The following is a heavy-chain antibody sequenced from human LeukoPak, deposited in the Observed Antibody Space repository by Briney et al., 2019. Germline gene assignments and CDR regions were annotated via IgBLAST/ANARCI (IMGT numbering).Heavy chain of an antibody. V-gene: IGHV3-20*04. Sequence: PGGSLRLPCTASGFTFGDYGMSWIRQAPGKGLEWVSGINLNGGSTGYADSVKGRFTISRDNAKNSLYLQMNSLRAEDTALYYCARDVWDYYDSSGYYPGVDYWGQGTLVTVSS. CDR2: INLNGGST. CDR3: ARDVWDYYDSSGYYPGVDY. D-gene: IGHD3-22*01. J-gene: IGHJ4*02. CDR1: GFTFGDYG.